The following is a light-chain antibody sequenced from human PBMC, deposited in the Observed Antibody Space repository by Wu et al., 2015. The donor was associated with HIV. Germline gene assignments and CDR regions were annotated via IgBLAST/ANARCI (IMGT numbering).Light chain of an antibody. CDR2: AAV. CDR1: QGINNW. J-gene: IGKJ4*01. CDR3: QQTNTLPLS. V-gene: IGKV1-12*01. Sequence: DIQMTQSPSSVSASVGDRVTITCRASQGINNWLAWYQQRPGTAPKLLIYAAVILQSGVPSRFAGSGSGTDFTLTINSLQPEDFATYFCQQTNTLPLSFGGGTQVEI.